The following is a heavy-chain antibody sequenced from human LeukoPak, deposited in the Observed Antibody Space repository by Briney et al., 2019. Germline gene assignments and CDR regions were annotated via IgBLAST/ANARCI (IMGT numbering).Heavy chain of an antibody. CDR2: INGDGSST. D-gene: IGHD2-2*01. V-gene: IGHV3-74*01. J-gene: IGHJ3*02. Sequence: GGSLRLSCAASGFTFSSYAMHWVRQAPGKGLVWVSRINGDGSSTTYADAVKGRFTISRDNAKNTLYLQMSSLRAEDTAVYYCARRGLVPAFDIWGQGTMVTVAS. CDR3: ARRGLVPAFDI. CDR1: GFTFSSYA.